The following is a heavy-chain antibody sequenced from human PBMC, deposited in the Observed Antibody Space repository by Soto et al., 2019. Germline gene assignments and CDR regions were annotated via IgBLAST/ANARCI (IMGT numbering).Heavy chain of an antibody. CDR2: ISYDGSNK. CDR1: GFTFSSYG. CDR3: AKDRDCSGGSCYFGYYYYGMDV. J-gene: IGHJ6*02. V-gene: IGHV3-30*18. Sequence: PGGSLRLSCAASGFTFSSYGMHRVRQAPGKGLEWVAVISYDGSNKYYADSVKGRFTISRDNSKNTLYLQMNSLRAEDTAVYYCAKDRDCSGGSCYFGYYYYGMDVWGQGTTVTVSS. D-gene: IGHD2-15*01.